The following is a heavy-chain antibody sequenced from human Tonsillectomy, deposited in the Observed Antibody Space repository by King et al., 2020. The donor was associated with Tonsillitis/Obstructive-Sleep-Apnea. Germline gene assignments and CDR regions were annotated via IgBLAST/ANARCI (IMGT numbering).Heavy chain of an antibody. D-gene: IGHD2-2*01. CDR2: ISSSGTTK. Sequence: VQLVESGGGLVQPGGSLRLSCAVSGFTFRSFEMNWVRQAPGKGLEWVSYISSSGTTKFYADSVKGRFTISRDNAKNSLYLQMNSLRAEDTAVYYCARAFHLGPLVVVPAAIDYWGQGTLVTVSS. CDR3: ARAFHLGPLVVVPAAIDY. V-gene: IGHV3-48*03. CDR1: GFTFRSFE. J-gene: IGHJ4*02.